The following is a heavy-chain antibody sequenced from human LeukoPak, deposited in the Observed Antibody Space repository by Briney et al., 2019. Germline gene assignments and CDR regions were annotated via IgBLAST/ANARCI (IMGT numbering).Heavy chain of an antibody. Sequence: GGSLRLSCAASGFTFNNYSMNWVRQAPGKGLEWVSSINSSSIYIYYADSLKSRFTISRDNAKNSLYLQMNSLRAEDTAVYYCAREDRYCSSTSCSGNAFDIWGQGTMVTVSS. J-gene: IGHJ3*02. CDR1: GFTFNNYS. V-gene: IGHV3-21*01. CDR3: AREDRYCSSTSCSGNAFDI. CDR2: INSSSIYI. D-gene: IGHD2-2*01.